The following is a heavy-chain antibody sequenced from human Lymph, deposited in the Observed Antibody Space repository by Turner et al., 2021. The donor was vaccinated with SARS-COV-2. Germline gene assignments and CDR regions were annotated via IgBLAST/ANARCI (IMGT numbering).Heavy chain of an antibody. V-gene: IGHV1-2*02. CDR2: NNTNSGGT. J-gene: IGHJ4*02. CDR1: GYTFTGYY. Sequence: QVQLVQSGAEVNKPAPSVPVSCPASGYTFTGYYMHWVRQAPGQGLECMGWNNTNSGGTNYAQKFQGRVTRTRDTSISTAYMELSRLRSDDTAVYYCARSRDLQSMVRGVDPFDYWGQGTLVTVSS. D-gene: IGHD3-10*01. CDR3: ARSRDLQSMVRGVDPFDY.